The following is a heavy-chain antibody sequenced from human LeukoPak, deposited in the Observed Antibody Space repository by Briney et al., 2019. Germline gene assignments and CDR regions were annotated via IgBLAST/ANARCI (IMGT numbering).Heavy chain of an antibody. CDR2: INPNSGDT. D-gene: IGHD2/OR15-2a*01. V-gene: IGHV1-2*02. Sequence: ASVKVSCKASGYTFTGYYMHWVRQAPGQGLEWMGWINPNSGDTNYAQKFQGRVTMTRDTSISTAYMELSSLRPEDTAVYFCARNFYGDGFDIWGQGTKVTVS. CDR3: ARNFYGDGFDI. CDR1: GYTFTGYY. J-gene: IGHJ3*02.